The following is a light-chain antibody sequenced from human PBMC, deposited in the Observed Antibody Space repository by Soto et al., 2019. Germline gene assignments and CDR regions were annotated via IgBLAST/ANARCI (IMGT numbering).Light chain of an antibody. CDR3: CSYTSLSTVG. CDR1: SSDVGGYNH. J-gene: IGLJ2*01. V-gene: IGLV2-14*01. Sequence: QSVLTQPASVSGSPGQSITISCTGTSSDVGGYNHVSWYQHSPGKAPKLILFAVSDRPSGVSHRFSGSKSGNTASLTISGLQADDEADYYCCSYTSLSTVGFGGGTKVTV. CDR2: AVS.